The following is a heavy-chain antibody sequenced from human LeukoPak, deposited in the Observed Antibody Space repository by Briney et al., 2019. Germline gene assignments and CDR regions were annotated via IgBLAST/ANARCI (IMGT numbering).Heavy chain of an antibody. CDR2: MAYDGSNK. J-gene: IGHJ4*02. D-gene: IGHD6-13*01. Sequence: PGRSLRLSGAASGFTFSRYAMHWVRQAPGKGLEWVAVMAYDGSNKYYADSVKGRFTISRDNSKNTLYLQMNSLKAEDTALYYCARDREQYSSNWHIFYWGQGTLVTVSS. V-gene: IGHV3-30*04. CDR3: ARDREQYSSNWHIFY. CDR1: GFTFSRYA.